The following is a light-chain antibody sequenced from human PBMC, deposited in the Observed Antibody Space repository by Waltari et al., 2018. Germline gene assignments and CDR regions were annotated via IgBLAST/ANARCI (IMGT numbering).Light chain of an antibody. V-gene: IGLV2-23*01. CDR2: EGS. CDR1: SSDVGTYNL. CDR3: CSYAGGTTSVL. J-gene: IGLJ2*01. Sequence: QSALTQPASVSGSPGQSITISCTGTSSDVGTYNLVSWYQYHSGKGPEVMIYEGSKRPSGVSKRFSGSESGNTSSLTISGLQAEDEADYYCCSYAGGTTSVLFGGGTKLTVL.